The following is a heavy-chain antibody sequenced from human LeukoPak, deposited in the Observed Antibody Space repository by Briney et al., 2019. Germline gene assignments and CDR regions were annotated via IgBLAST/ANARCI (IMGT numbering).Heavy chain of an antibody. D-gene: IGHD3-10*01. CDR3: ARERITMVRGVSPLDY. Sequence: ASVKVSCKASGYTFTSYYMHWVRQASGQGLEWMGIISPSGGSTSYAQKFQGRVTMTRDTSTSTVYMELSSLRSEDTAVYYCARERITMVRGVSPLDYRGQGTLVTVPS. CDR1: GYTFTSYY. V-gene: IGHV1-46*01. J-gene: IGHJ4*02. CDR2: ISPSGGST.